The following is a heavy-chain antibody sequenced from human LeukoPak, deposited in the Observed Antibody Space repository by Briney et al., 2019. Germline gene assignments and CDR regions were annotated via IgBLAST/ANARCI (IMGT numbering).Heavy chain of an antibody. CDR2: ITGSGGST. J-gene: IGHJ4*02. V-gene: IGHV3-23*01. CDR3: AKDRDSSWFADFDY. D-gene: IGHD6-13*01. Sequence: TGGSLRLSCAASGFTLSSYGMSWVRQAPGKGLEWVSAITGSGGSTTHANSVKGRFTISRDNSKNTLYLQMSSLRVEDTAVYYCAKDRDSSWFADFDYWGQGTLVTVSS. CDR1: GFTLSSYG.